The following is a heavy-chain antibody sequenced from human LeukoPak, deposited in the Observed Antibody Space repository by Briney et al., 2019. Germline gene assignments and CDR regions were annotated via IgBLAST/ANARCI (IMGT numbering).Heavy chain of an antibody. CDR3: ARDGRYGSSTALGY. J-gene: IGHJ4*02. CDR2: ISVYNGNT. CDR1: GYTFTSYG. Sequence: ASVKVSCKASGYTFTSYGISWVRQAPGQGLEWMGWISVYNGNTNYAQKLQGRVTMTTDTSTSTAYMELRSLRSDDTAVYYRARDGRYGSSTALGYWGQGTLVTVSS. V-gene: IGHV1-18*01. D-gene: IGHD6-6*01.